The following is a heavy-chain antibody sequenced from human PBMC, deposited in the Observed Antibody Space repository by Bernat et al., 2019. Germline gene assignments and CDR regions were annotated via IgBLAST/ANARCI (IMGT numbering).Heavy chain of an antibody. CDR3: ARWEWIGGPFDY. D-gene: IGHD3-3*01. CDR1: GFTFSSYG. CDR2: IWYDGNNK. J-gene: IGHJ4*02. Sequence: QVQLVESGGGVVQPGRSLRLSCAASGFTFSSYGMHWVRQAPGKGLEWVAVIWYDGNNKYYADSMKGRFTIFRDNFKNTLYLQMNSLRVEDTAVYYCARWEWIGGPFDYWGQGTLVTVSS. V-gene: IGHV3-33*01.